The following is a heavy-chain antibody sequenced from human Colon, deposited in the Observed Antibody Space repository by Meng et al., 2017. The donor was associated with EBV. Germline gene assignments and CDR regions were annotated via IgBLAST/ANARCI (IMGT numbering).Heavy chain of an antibody. Sequence: QLQPQGPGPGPVMPSETLSLTCTVSGGSISSNGYYWDWVRQPPGKGLEWIGAIYHSGSTSYNPSLQSRVTMFVDTSKNQFSLMLTSVTATDTAVYYCARRRGGSGRDCWGQGTLVTVSS. D-gene: IGHD3-10*01. CDR1: GGSISSNGYY. CDR3: ARRRGGSGRDC. V-gene: IGHV4-39*01. CDR2: IYHSGST. J-gene: IGHJ4*02.